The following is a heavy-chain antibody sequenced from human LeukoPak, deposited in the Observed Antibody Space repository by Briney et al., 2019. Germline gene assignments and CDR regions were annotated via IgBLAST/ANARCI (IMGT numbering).Heavy chain of an antibody. J-gene: IGHJ5*02. CDR2: IRSTPYGGTV. CDR1: GFTFGDYA. D-gene: IGHD6-19*01. V-gene: IGHV3-49*04. Sequence: GGSLRLSCTASGFTFGDYAMTWVRQAPGKGLECLGFIRSTPYGGTVEYAASVRGRFTISRDDSKSIAYLQMNSLKTEDTAVYYCTRGGSGWGWFDPWGQGTLVTVS. CDR3: TRGGSGWGWFDP.